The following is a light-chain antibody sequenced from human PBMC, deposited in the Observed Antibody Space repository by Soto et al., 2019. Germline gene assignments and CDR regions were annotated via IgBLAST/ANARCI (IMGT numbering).Light chain of an antibody. CDR3: QQLNSYLFT. CDR2: DAS. CDR1: QSVSSY. Sequence: EIVLTQSPATLSLSPGERATLSCSASQSVSSYLAWYQQKPGQAPRLLIYDASNRATGIPARFSGSGSGTDFTLTISSLEPEDFATYYCQQLNSYLFTFGPGTKVDI. V-gene: IGKV3-11*01. J-gene: IGKJ3*01.